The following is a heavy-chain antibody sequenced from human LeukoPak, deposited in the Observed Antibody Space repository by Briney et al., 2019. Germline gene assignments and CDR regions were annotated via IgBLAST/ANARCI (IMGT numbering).Heavy chain of an antibody. Sequence: SGGSLRLSCAASGFTFSSYSMNWVRQAPGKWLEWVSSISSSSSYIYYADSVKGRFTISRDNAKNSLYLQMNSVRAEDTAVYYCGRLDIVVVVAALDYWLQGTLVTVSS. J-gene: IGHJ4*02. CDR2: ISSSSSYI. CDR1: GFTFSSYS. CDR3: GRLDIVVVVAALDY. D-gene: IGHD2-15*01. V-gene: IGHV3-21*01.